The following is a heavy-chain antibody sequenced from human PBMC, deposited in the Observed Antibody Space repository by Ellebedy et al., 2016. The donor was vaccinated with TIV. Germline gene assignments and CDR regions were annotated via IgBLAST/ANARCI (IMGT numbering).Heavy chain of an antibody. CDR2: VTGSGGAT. CDR1: RFTFSSYA. CDR3: ASSPSQGY. V-gene: IGHV3-23*01. D-gene: IGHD6-19*01. J-gene: IGHJ4*02. Sequence: GESLKISCAGSRFTFSSYAVSWVRQAAGKGLEWVSSVTGSGGATDYADSVKGRFTISRDNYKNTRYLQMDRLRAEDTAVYYCASSPSQGYWGQGTLVTVSS.